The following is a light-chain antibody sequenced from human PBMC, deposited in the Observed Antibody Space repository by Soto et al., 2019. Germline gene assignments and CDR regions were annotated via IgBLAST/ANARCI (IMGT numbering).Light chain of an antibody. J-gene: IGKJ1*01. CDR1: QSVSSN. V-gene: IGKV3-15*01. CDR2: GAS. CDR3: QQYNNWWT. Sequence: EIVMTQSPATLSVSPGERATLSCRASQSVSSNLAWYQKKPGQSTRLLIYGASTRATGIPTRFSGRGSGTEFTLTISSLQSEDFAVYYCQQYNNWWTFGQGTRVEIK.